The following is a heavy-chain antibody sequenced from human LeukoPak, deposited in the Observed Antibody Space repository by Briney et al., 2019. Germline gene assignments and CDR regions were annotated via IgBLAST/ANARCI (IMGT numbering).Heavy chain of an antibody. Sequence: PGGSPRLSCAASGFTFSSYGIHWVRQAPGKGLEWIAYLSSSGSAFSYADSVKGRFTIARDNAKNSVYLEMNSLRADDTAVYYCARSARLMKGVVEVTALDDWGQGTLVTVSS. CDR1: GFTFSSYG. CDR2: LSSSGSAF. CDR3: ARSARLMKGVVEVTALDD. J-gene: IGHJ4*02. V-gene: IGHV3-48*04. D-gene: IGHD3-3*01.